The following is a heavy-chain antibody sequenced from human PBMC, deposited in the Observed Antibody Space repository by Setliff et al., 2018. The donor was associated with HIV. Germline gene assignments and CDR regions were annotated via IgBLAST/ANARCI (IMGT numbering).Heavy chain of an antibody. J-gene: IGHJ5*02. CDR1: GFSLTSLA. V-gene: IGHV3-30*04. D-gene: IGHD1-26*01. CDR2: ISDDGTNT. Sequence: GGSLRLSCAVSGFSLTSLAIHWVRQAPGKGLEWVAVISDDGTNTYYAESVKGRFTVSRDNSKNTLFLQMDSLNHEDTALYFCARSQWEVPILSWFDPWGQGTSVTVSS. CDR3: ARSQWEVPILSWFDP.